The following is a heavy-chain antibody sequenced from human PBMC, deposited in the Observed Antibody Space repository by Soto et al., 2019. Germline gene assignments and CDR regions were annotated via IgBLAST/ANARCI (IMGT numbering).Heavy chain of an antibody. CDR2: INNDGSSI. J-gene: IGHJ6*04. V-gene: IGHV3-21*02. CDR3: ARRMVKDV. Sequence: EVQLVESGGGLVKPGGSLRLSCAASGFTFSAYGMNWVRQSPGKGLAWVSFINNDGSSIYYTDSVKGRFTTSRDNAKSSLFLQMNSLRADDTAVYNCARRMVKDVWGKGTTFTVSS. D-gene: IGHD2-8*01. CDR1: GFTFSAYG.